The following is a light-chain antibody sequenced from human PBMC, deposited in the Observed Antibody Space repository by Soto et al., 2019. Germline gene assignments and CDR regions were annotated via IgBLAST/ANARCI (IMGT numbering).Light chain of an antibody. CDR3: QHLNNYPPFT. Sequence: IQLTQSPSSLSASVGDRVSITCRASQAIKTYLAWYQQKQGKAPKLLISGTFTLQSGVPSRFNDSGSGTDFTLTISRLQPEDFATYYCQHLNNYPPFTFGPGTKV. CDR1: QAIKTY. J-gene: IGKJ3*01. CDR2: GTF. V-gene: IGKV1-9*01.